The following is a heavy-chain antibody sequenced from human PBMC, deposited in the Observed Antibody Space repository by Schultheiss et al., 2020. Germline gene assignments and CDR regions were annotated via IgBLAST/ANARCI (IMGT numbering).Heavy chain of an antibody. CDR2: INHSGST. CDR1: GGSFSGYY. V-gene: IGHV4-34*01. J-gene: IGHJ4*02. D-gene: IGHD1-1*01. Sequence: LETLSLTCAVYGGSFSGYYWSWIRQPPGKGLEWIGEINHSGSTNYNPSLKSRVTISVDTSKNQFSLKLSSVTAADTAVYYCARGPARYPFDYWGQGTLVTVSS. CDR3: ARGPARYPFDY.